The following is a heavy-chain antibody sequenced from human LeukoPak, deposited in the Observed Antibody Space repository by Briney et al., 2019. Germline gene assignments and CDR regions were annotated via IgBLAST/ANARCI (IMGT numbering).Heavy chain of an antibody. V-gene: IGHV1-69*05. J-gene: IGHJ4*02. CDR1: GGTFSSYA. D-gene: IGHD5-18*01. CDR3: VRGPTRGLPHFDY. Sequence: ASVKVSCKASGGTFSSYAISWVRQAPGQGLEWMGGIIPIFGTANYAQKSQGRVTITTDESTSTAYMELSSLRSEDTAVYYCVRGPTRGLPHFDYWGQGTLVTVSS. CDR2: IIPIFGTA.